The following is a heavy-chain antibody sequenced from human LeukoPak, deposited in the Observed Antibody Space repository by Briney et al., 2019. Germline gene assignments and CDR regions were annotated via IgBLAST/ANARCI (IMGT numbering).Heavy chain of an antibody. V-gene: IGHV3-73*01. J-gene: IGHJ4*02. CDR2: IRSKANNYAT. CDR1: GFTFSGSA. Sequence: GGSLRLSCATSGFTFSGSAMHWVRQASGKGLEWVGRIRSKANNYATVYAASVKGRFTMSRDDSKNTAYLQMNSLKTEDTAVYYCTRSSDGYIIDYWGQGTLVTVSS. D-gene: IGHD5-18*01. CDR3: TRSSDGYIIDY.